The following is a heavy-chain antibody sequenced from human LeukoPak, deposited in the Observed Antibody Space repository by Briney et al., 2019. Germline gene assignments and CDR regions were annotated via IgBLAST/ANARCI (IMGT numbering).Heavy chain of an antibody. CDR1: GDSVSSNSAA. V-gene: IGHV6-1*01. CDR2: TYYRSKWYN. D-gene: IGHD5-18*01. Sequence: SQTLSLTCAISGDSVSSNSAARNWIRQSPSRGLEWLGRTYYRSKWYNDYAVSVKSRITINPDTSKNQFSLQLNSVTPEDTAVYYCARAVLDTAMVGGSFDYWGQGTLVTVSS. J-gene: IGHJ4*02. CDR3: ARAVLDTAMVGGSFDY.